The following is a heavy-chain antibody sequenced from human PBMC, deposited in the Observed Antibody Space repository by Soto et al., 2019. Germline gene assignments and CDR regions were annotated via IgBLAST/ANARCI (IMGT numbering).Heavy chain of an antibody. CDR1: GGSISSSSYY. J-gene: IGHJ6*03. CDR2: IYYSGST. D-gene: IGHD3-9*01. Sequence: PSETLSLTCTVSGGSISSSSYYWGWIRQPPGKGLEWIGSIYYSGSTYYNPSLKSRVTISVDTSKNQSSLKLSSVTAADTAVYYCARQSDGGQYYDILTGYYSPPYYYYYMDVWGKGTTVTVSS. CDR3: ARQSDGGQYYDILTGYYSPPYYYYYMDV. V-gene: IGHV4-39*01.